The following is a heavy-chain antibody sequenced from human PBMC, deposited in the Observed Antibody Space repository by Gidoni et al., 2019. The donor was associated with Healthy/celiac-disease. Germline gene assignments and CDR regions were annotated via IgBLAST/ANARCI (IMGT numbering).Heavy chain of an antibody. CDR1: GFTFTSSA. D-gene: IGHD3-22*01. J-gene: IGHJ4*02. CDR2: IGVGSGNT. Sequence: QMQLVQSGPEVKQPGTSVKVSCKASGFTFTSSAVQWVRQARGQRLEWIGWIGVGSGNTNYAQKFQERVTITRDMSTSTAYMELSSLRSEDTAVYYCAAKGGSGYLGGLDYWGQGTLVTVSS. V-gene: IGHV1-58*01. CDR3: AAKGGSGYLGGLDY.